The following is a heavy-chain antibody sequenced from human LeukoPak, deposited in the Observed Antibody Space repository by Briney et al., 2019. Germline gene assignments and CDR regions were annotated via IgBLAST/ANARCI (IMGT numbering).Heavy chain of an antibody. CDR2: ISSSSSYI. D-gene: IGHD5-18*01. Sequence: GGSLTLACAASGFTFSSYSMNWVRQVAGKLQEWVSSISSSSSYIYYADSVKGRFTISRDNAKNSLYLQMNSLRAEDTAVYYCAREGVQLWLREGYYYHGMDVWGQGTTVTVSS. CDR3: AREGVQLWLREGYYYHGMDV. CDR1: GFTFSSYS. J-gene: IGHJ6*02. V-gene: IGHV3-21*01.